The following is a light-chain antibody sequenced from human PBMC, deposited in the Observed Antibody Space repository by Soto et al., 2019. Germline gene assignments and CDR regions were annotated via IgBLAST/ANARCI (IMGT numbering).Light chain of an antibody. J-gene: IGLJ2*01. CDR1: NIGSKT. V-gene: IGLV3-21*02. CDR2: VDS. Sequence: SYELTQPPSVSVAPGQTARITCGGNNIGSKTVQWYQQKAGQAPVLVVFVDSDRPSGIPERFSGSNSGNTATLAISRVEAGDEADYHCQVWDTSSDHVIFGGGTKLTVL. CDR3: QVWDTSSDHVI.